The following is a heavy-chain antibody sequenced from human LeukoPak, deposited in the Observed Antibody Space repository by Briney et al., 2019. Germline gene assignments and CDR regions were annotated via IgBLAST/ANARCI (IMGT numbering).Heavy chain of an antibody. Sequence: ASETLSLTCAVYGGSFSGYYWSWIRQPPGKGLEWIGEINRSGSTNYNPSLKSRVTISVDTSKNQFSLKLSSVTAADTAVYYCARRVQDASSSGWSNSAYYFDYWGQGTLVTVSS. CDR3: ARRVQDASSSGWSNSAYYFDY. CDR1: GGSFSGYY. CDR2: INRSGST. J-gene: IGHJ4*02. V-gene: IGHV4-34*01. D-gene: IGHD6-19*01.